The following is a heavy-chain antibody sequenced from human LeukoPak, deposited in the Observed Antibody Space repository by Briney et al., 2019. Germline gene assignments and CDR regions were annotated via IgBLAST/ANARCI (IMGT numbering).Heavy chain of an antibody. J-gene: IGHJ4*02. CDR2: VYYSGST. D-gene: IGHD6-13*01. Sequence: SETLSLTCTVSGGSISNYYWSWIRQSPEKGLEWIGYVYYSGSTNYNPSLKSRVTISVDTSKNQFSLKLSSVTAADTAVYYCARTRIAAAVTNFDYWGQGTLVTVSS. CDR1: GGSISNYY. V-gene: IGHV4-59*01. CDR3: ARTRIAAAVTNFDY.